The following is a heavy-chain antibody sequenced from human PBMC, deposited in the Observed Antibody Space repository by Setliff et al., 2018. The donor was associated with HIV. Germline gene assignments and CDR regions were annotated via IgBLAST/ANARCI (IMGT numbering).Heavy chain of an antibody. CDR1: GGSMTSSNYY. CDR2: ISSSGST. V-gene: IGHV4-39*01. CDR3: ARQSDFWSGYYDGAFDI. D-gene: IGHD3-3*01. J-gene: IGHJ3*02. Sequence: SETLSLTCTVSGGSMTSSNYYWGWIRQSPGRGLEWIGSISSSGSTNYNPSLKSRVTISVDTSKNQFSLKLSSVTAADTAVYYCARQSDFWSGYYDGAFDIWGQGTMVTVSS.